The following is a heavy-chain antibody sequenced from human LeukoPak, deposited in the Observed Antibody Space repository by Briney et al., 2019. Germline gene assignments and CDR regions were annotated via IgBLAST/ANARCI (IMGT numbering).Heavy chain of an antibody. J-gene: IGHJ6*03. V-gene: IGHV3-48*04. CDR3: ARNRFPITGTTNNYYYMDV. CDR1: GFLFSSYS. D-gene: IGHD1-7*01. Sequence: GGSLRLSCAASGFLFSSYSMNWVRQAPGKGLEWLSYISSSSTTIYYADSVKGRFTISRDNAKNSLYLQMNSLKAEDTAVYYCARNRFPITGTTNNYYYMDVWGKGTTVTVSS. CDR2: ISSSSTTI.